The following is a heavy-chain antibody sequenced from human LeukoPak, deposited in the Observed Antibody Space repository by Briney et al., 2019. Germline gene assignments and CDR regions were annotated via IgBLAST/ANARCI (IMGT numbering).Heavy chain of an antibody. CDR2: IYYSGST. V-gene: IGHV4-59*12. Sequence: SETLSLTCNVSGGSISSYYWSWIRQPPGKGLEWIGYIYYSGSTNYNPSLKSRVTISVDTSKNQFSLKLSSVTAADTAVYYCARGGDSDDFDYWGQGTLVTVSS. CDR3: ARGGDSDDFDY. J-gene: IGHJ4*02. D-gene: IGHD2-21*02. CDR1: GGSISSYY.